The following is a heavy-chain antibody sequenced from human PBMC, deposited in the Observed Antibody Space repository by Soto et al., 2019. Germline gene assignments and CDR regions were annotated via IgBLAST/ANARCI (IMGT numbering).Heavy chain of an antibody. V-gene: IGHV3-66*04. CDR1: GFIVNNKY. J-gene: IGHJ6*03. CDR2: IYSGGET. Sequence: LGESGGGLVLPGGSLRVSCAASGFIVNNKYINWVCQAPGTGLEWVSSIYSGGETYYTDSVKGRFVVSRDNSENTLYLQMNSLRAEDTAVYFCARRGLRGHYMDVWGKGTTVTVSS. CDR3: ARRGLRGHYMDV. D-gene: IGHD2-15*01.